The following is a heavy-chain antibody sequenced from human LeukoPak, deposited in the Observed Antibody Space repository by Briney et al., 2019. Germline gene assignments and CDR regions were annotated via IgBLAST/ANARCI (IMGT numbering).Heavy chain of an antibody. CDR2: IFGDDDK. Sequence: SGPTLVNPTQTLTLTCTFSGFSLSTRGVGMGWIRQPPGKALEWLGLIFGDDDKRYRPSLQSRLAITKDTSKNQVVLTLTNMDPVDTGTYYCAHILWTVTSPFDYWGQGTLVTGSS. J-gene: IGHJ4*02. V-gene: IGHV2-5*02. D-gene: IGHD4-17*01. CDR1: GFSLSTRGVG. CDR3: AHILWTVTSPFDY.